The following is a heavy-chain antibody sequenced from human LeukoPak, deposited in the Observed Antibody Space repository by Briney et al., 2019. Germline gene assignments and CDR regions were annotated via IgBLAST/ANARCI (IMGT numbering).Heavy chain of an antibody. Sequence: SGGSLRLSCAASGLTFSSDEMNWVPQAPGKVLEWVSHISSRGNTIYYVDCVKGRFTSSSDHHKNSRYVQINILRAEDTAVYYCARGGGNYYAICYFDYWGQGTLVTVSS. CDR2: ISSRGNTI. CDR3: ARGGGNYYAICYFDY. J-gene: IGHJ4*02. CDR1: GLTFSSDE. V-gene: IGHV3-48*03. D-gene: IGHD1-26*01.